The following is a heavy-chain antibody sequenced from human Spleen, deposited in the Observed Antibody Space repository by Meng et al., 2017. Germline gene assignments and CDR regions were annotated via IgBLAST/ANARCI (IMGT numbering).Heavy chain of an antibody. CDR2: IYYSGST. V-gene: IGHV4-61*01. D-gene: IGHD6-13*01. Sequence: QVQLQGSGPGLVRPSETLSLTCTVSGGSVSSGSYYWSWIRQPPGKGLEWIGYIYYSGSTHYNPSLKSRVTISVDTSKNQFSLKLSSVTAADTAVYYCARSIAAVPFDYWGQGTLVTVSS. CDR1: GGSVSSGSYY. J-gene: IGHJ4*02. CDR3: ARSIAAVPFDY.